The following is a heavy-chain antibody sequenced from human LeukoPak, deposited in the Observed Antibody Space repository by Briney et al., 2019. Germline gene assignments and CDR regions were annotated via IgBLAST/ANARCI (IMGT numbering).Heavy chain of an antibody. CDR3: ARGFNDYNNDVYFYYMDI. J-gene: IGHJ6*03. V-gene: IGHV4-59*11. D-gene: IGHD4-11*01. CDR1: GASISDHY. Sequence: SETLSLTCTVSGASISDHYWSWIRQSPGKGLEWIGYFYNSGYFYNSGGTNYNPSPKSRVTISGDTSKNQFSLKLTSVTAADTAVYYCARGFNDYNNDVYFYYMDIWGKGTTVTVSS. CDR2: FYNSGYFYNSGGT.